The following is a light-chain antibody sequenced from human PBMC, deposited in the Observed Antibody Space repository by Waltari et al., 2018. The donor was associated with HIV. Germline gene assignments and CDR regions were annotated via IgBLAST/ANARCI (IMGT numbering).Light chain of an antibody. Sequence: QSALTQPPSASGSPGQSVTLSCTGTSSDVGGFDYVSWYQQHPAKAPKLLIYAVNRRPSGVPDRFSGSKSGNMASLTVSGLQTEDEADYYCSSYADTNNVLFGGGTKLTVL. J-gene: IGLJ3*02. CDR2: AVN. CDR1: SSDVGGFDY. V-gene: IGLV2-8*01. CDR3: SSYADTNNVL.